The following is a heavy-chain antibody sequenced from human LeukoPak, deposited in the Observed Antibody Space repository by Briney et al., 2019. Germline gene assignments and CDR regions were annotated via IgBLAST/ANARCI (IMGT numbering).Heavy chain of an antibody. J-gene: IGHJ4*02. Sequence: PGGSLRLSCAASGFTFSNYTMHWVRQAPGKGLEWVAVISSDGSNKFYADSVKGRFTISRDNSKNTLYLQINSPGPDDTAVYYCARRHTSSSSDYWGQGTLVTVSS. CDR3: ARRHTSSSSDY. V-gene: IGHV3-30*01. D-gene: IGHD6-6*01. CDR2: ISSDGSNK. CDR1: GFTFSNYT.